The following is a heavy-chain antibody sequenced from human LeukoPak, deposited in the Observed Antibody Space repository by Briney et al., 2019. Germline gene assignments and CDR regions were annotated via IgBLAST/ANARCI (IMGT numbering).Heavy chain of an antibody. D-gene: IGHD3-3*01. CDR2: ISGSGGST. J-gene: IGHJ4*02. CDR3: AKLPVGLELEWSPFFDY. Sequence: GGSLRLSCAASGFTFSSYAMSWVRQAPGKGLEWVSAISGSGGSTYYADSVKGRFTISRDNSKNTLYLQMNSLRAEDTAVYYCAKLPVGLELEWSPFFDYWGQGTLVTVSS. V-gene: IGHV3-23*01. CDR1: GFTFSSYA.